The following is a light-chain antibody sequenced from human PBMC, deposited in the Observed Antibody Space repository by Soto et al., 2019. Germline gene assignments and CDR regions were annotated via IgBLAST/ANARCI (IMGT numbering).Light chain of an antibody. CDR2: EVS. CDR3: SSYTSSSTVV. V-gene: IGLV2-14*01. Sequence: ITISCAGTSSDVGGYNYVSWYQQHPGKAPKLMIYEVSNRPSGVSNRFSGSKSGNTASLTISGLQAEDEADYYCSSYTSSSTVVFGGGTQLTVL. CDR1: SSDVGGYNY. J-gene: IGLJ2*01.